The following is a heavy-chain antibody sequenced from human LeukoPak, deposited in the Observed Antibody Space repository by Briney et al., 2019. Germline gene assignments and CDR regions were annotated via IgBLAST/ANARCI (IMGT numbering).Heavy chain of an antibody. CDR3: ARLPLAAAGRGYYYYYGLDV. V-gene: IGHV4-31*03. CDR1: GGSISSGGYY. Sequence: SQTLSLTCTVSGGSISSGGYYWSWIRQHPGKGLEWIGYIYYSGSTNYNPSLKSRVTISVDTSENQFSLKLSSVTAADTAVYYCARLPLAAAGRGYYYYYGLDVWGQGTTVTVSS. CDR2: IYYSGST. D-gene: IGHD6-13*01. J-gene: IGHJ6*02.